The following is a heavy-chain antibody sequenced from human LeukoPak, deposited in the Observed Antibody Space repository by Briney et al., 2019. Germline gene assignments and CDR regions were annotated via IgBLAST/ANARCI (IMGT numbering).Heavy chain of an antibody. CDR2: IYYSGST. CDR3: ARHSTGLISRFDP. V-gene: IGHV4-59*08. Sequence: SETLSLTCTVSGGSISSYYWSWIRQPPGKGLEWVGYIYYSGSTNYNPSLKSRVTISVDTSKNQFSLKLSSMTAADTAVYYCARHSTGLISRFDPWGQGTLVTVSS. J-gene: IGHJ5*02. D-gene: IGHD4-17*01. CDR1: GGSISSYY.